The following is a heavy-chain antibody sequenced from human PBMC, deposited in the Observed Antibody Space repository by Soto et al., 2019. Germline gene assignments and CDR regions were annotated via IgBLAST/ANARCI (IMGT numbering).Heavy chain of an antibody. J-gene: IGHJ6*02. CDR1: GFSLSTGGVG. CDR3: AHSRCGGDCLQSYSSHYYYGMDV. CDR2: IYWDDDK. Sequence: QITLKESGPSLVKPTQTLTLTCTFSGFSLSTGGVGVGWIRQPPGKALEWLALIYWDDDKRYSPSLRSRLTVTKDTSKNPVVLTVTNMDTVDTATYYCAHSRCGGDCLQSYSSHYYYGMDVWGQGTTVTVSS. V-gene: IGHV2-5*02. D-gene: IGHD2-21*02.